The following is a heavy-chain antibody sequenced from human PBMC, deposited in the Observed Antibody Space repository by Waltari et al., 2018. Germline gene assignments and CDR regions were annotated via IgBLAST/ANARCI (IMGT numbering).Heavy chain of an antibody. V-gene: IGHV4-4*07. J-gene: IGHJ6*02. CDR2: IHFAGST. CDR1: SGSITGSY. D-gene: IGHD3-16*01. Sequence: QVQLQESGPGLVKPSETLSLTCSVSSGSITGSYWGWIRQPAGKGLEWIGRIHFAGSTNKNPSVTSRLTMLVDTSKNQVSLKLTSVTAAGTAIYYCARDNPLYYATFGHYYYGMDVWGQGTTVTVSS. CDR3: ARDNPLYYATFGHYYYGMDV.